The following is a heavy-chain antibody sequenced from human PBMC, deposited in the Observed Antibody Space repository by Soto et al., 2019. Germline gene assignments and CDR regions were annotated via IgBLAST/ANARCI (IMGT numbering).Heavy chain of an antibody. V-gene: IGHV3-23*01. Sequence: EVQLLESGGGLVQPGGSLRLSCAASGFTFSSYAMSWVRQAPGKGLEWVSAISGSGGSTYYADSVKGRFTISRDNSKNTLYLQMNSLRAEDTAVYYCAKGWENIVVVVAATPATPLSYWGQGTLVTVSS. J-gene: IGHJ4*02. CDR2: ISGSGGST. CDR3: AKGWENIVVVVAATPATPLSY. CDR1: GFTFSSYA. D-gene: IGHD2-15*01.